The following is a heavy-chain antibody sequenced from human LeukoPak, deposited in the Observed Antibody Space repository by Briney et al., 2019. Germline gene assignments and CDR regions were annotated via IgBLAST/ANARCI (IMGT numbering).Heavy chain of an antibody. V-gene: IGHV3-23*01. CDR1: GFRFSDFA. CDR3: AKGHSDFGTGFDL. CDR2: ISASGGRT. D-gene: IGHD4-17*01. J-gene: IGHJ4*02. Sequence: GGSLRLSCAASGFRFSDFAMSWVRQAPGKGLECVSVISASGGRTYSAESVKARFTISRDNSKNTLYLEMNSLTADDTAVYYCAKGHSDFGTGFDLWGQGTLVTGS.